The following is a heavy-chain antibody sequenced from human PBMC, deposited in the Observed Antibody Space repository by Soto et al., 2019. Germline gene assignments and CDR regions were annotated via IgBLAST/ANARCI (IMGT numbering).Heavy chain of an antibody. CDR2: IIPIFGTA. J-gene: IGHJ6*02. D-gene: IGHD4-4*01. V-gene: IGHV1-69*13. Sequence: GASVKVSCKASGGTFSSYAISWVRQAPGQGLEWMGGIIPIFGTANYAQKFQGRVTITADESTSTAYMELSSLRSEDTAVYYCARDRGLQGVYGMDVWGQGTTVTVSS. CDR1: GGTFSSYA. CDR3: ARDRGLQGVYGMDV.